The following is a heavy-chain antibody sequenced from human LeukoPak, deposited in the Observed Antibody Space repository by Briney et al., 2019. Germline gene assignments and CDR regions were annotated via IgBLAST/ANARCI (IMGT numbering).Heavy chain of an antibody. D-gene: IGHD6-13*01. V-gene: IGHV1-8*01. Sequence: ASVKVSCKASGYTFTSYDINWVRQATGQGLEWMGWMNPNSGNTGYAQKFQGRVTMTRNTSISTAYMELSSLRSEDTAVYYCAAAGTQPDVRDYYYGMDVWGQGTTVTVS. CDR3: AAAGTQPDVRDYYYGMDV. CDR1: GYTFTSYD. CDR2: MNPNSGNT. J-gene: IGHJ6*02.